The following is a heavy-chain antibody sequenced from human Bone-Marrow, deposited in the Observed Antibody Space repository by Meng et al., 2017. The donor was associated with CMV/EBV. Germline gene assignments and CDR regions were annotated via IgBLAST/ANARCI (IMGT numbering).Heavy chain of an antibody. V-gene: IGHV1-69*05. D-gene: IGHD3-22*01. J-gene: IGHJ6*04. CDR3: AREWIVEGPIGDYYYYGMDV. CDR1: GCTFSSYA. Sequence: SVKVSCKASGCTFSSYAISWVRQAPGQGLEWMGGIIPIFGTANYAQKFQGRVTITTDESTSTAYMDLSSLRSEDTAVYYCAREWIVEGPIGDYYYYGMDVWGKGTTVTVPS. CDR2: IIPIFGTA.